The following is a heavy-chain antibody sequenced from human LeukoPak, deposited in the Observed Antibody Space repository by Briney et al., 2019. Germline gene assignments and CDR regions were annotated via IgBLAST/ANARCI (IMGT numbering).Heavy chain of an antibody. Sequence: GGSLRLSCAASGFTFSSFSMNWVRQAPGKGLEWLSYISSTSSAIYYADSLKGRFTISRDNAKSSLYLQMNSLRAEDTAVYYCARGDSSGYSLDYWGQGTLVTVSS. V-gene: IGHV3-48*04. CDR2: ISSTSSAI. CDR3: ARGDSSGYSLDY. CDR1: GFTFSSFS. J-gene: IGHJ4*02. D-gene: IGHD3-22*01.